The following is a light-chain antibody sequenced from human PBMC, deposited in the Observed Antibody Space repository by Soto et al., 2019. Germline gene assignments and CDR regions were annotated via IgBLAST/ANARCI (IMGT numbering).Light chain of an antibody. Sequence: QSVLTQPPSASGTPGQRVTISCSGSSSNIGSNNVNWYQQLPGTAPKLLIYSNKYRPSGVPDRFSGSKSGTSASLAISELQSEDEADYYCAAWDDSLDGPVFGGGTKLTVL. J-gene: IGLJ2*01. CDR3: AAWDDSLDGPV. CDR2: SNK. V-gene: IGLV1-44*01. CDR1: SSNIGSNN.